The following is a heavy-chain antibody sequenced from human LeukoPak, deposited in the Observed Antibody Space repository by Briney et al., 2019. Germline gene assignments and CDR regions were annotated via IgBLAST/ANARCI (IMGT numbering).Heavy chain of an antibody. CDR1: GFTVSSNY. Sequence: PGGSLRLSCAASGFTVSSNYMSWVRQAPGKGLEWVSVIYSGGSTYYADSVKGRFTISRDNSKNTLYLQINSLRAEDTAVYYCARVVSGATYYMDVWGKGTTVTVSS. CDR2: IYSGGST. CDR3: ARVVSGATYYMDV. J-gene: IGHJ6*03. D-gene: IGHD1-26*01. V-gene: IGHV3-53*01.